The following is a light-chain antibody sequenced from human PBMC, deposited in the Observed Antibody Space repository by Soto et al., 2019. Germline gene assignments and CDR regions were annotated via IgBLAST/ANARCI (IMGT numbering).Light chain of an antibody. CDR3: QQLNSYPLT. CDR1: QGISSY. V-gene: IGKV1-9*01. Sequence: DIQLTQSPSFLSASVGDRVTITCLASQGISSYLAWYQQKPGKAPKLLIYAASTLQSGVPSRFSGSGSGTEFTLTISSLQPEDSATYYCQQLNSYPLTFGGGTKVEIK. J-gene: IGKJ4*01. CDR2: AAS.